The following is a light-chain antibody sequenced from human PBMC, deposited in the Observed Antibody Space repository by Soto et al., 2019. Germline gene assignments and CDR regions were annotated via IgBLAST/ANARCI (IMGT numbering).Light chain of an antibody. Sequence: ETALTQSPGSLSLSPGERATLSCRASQSVSSSYLAWYQQKPGQAPRLLIYGASSRATGIPDRFSGSGSGTDFTLTIRRLEPEDFAVYYCQQYGSSPQTFGQGTKV. V-gene: IGKV3-20*01. CDR3: QQYGSSPQT. J-gene: IGKJ1*01. CDR1: QSVSSSY. CDR2: GAS.